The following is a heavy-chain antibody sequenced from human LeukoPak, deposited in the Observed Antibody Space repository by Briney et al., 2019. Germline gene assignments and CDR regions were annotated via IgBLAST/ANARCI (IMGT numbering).Heavy chain of an antibody. J-gene: IGHJ6*02. CDR1: GYTFTSYY. Sequence: ASVKVSCKASGYTFTSYYMHWVRQAPGQGLEWMGIINPSGGSTSYAQKFQGSVTMTRDTSTSTVYMELSSLRSEDTAVYCCARGATYYDILTGRNLNFMNGMDVWGQGTTVTVSS. CDR3: ARGATYYDILTGRNLNFMNGMDV. CDR2: INPSGGST. V-gene: IGHV1-46*01. D-gene: IGHD3-9*01.